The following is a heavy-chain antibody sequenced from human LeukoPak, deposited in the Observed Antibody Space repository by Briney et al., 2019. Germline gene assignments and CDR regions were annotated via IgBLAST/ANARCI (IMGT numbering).Heavy chain of an antibody. CDR1: GGSFSGYY. V-gene: IGHV4-34*01. CDR3: ARGVYSSSSLSGWFDP. CDR2: INHSGST. Sequence: SETLSLTCAVYGGSFSGYYWCWIRQPPGKGLEWIGEINHSGSTDYNPSLKSRVTISVDTSKNQFSLKLSSVTAADTAVYCRARGVYSSSSLSGWFDPWGQGTLVTVSS. J-gene: IGHJ5*02. D-gene: IGHD6-6*01.